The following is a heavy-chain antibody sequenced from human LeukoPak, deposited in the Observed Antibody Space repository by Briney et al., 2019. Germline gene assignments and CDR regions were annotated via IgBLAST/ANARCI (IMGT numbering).Heavy chain of an antibody. CDR2: ISGSGGST. J-gene: IGHJ4*02. Sequence: GGSLRLSCAASGFTFSNYAMSWVRQVPGKGLEWVSVISGSGGSTYYADSVKGRFTIFRDKSRNTLYLQLNSLRAEDTAVYYCAKGGWIPYHFDYWGQGSLVTVSS. D-gene: IGHD6-19*01. V-gene: IGHV3-23*01. CDR1: GFTFSNYA. CDR3: AKGGWIPYHFDY.